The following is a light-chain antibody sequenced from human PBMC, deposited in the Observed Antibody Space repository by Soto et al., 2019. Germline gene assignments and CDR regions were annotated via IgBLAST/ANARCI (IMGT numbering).Light chain of an antibody. CDR3: MQALQTIT. Sequence: EIVMTQSPLSLPVTPGEPASISCRSTQSLLHNNGRNYLDWYLQKPGQSPQLLIYLGSNRASGVPDRFSGSGSGTDFTLKISRVEAEDVGVYYCMQALQTITFGQGTRLEIK. CDR1: QSLLHNNGRNY. V-gene: IGKV2-28*01. J-gene: IGKJ5*01. CDR2: LGS.